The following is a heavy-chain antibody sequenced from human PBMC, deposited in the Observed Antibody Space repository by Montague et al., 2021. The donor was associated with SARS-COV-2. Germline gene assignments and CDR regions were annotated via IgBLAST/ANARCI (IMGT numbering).Heavy chain of an antibody. CDR3: ARSTGHFDY. CDR2: ITGTSSLV. V-gene: IGHV3-48*02. J-gene: IGHJ4*02. Sequence: LSLSFAASGFTFSIYSMNWVRQAPGKGLEWVSYITGTSSLVHYADSVKGRFTISRDNAQNSLYLQMNSLRDEDTAVYYCARSTGHFDYWGLGTLVTVSS. D-gene: IGHD7-27*01. CDR1: GFTFSIYS.